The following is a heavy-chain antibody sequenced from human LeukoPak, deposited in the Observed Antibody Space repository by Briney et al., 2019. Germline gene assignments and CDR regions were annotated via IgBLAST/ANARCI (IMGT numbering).Heavy chain of an antibody. V-gene: IGHV3-7*01. CDR3: AIVPWTMASH. CDR1: GLSFNTVW. Sequence: GGSLRLSCAVSGLSFNTVWMNWLRQAPGKGLEWVAHIKEDGTETYYVDSVKGRFTISRDNARNSVYLQTNILRAEDTAVYFCAIVPWTMASHWGQGTLVTVSS. CDR2: IKEDGTET. D-gene: IGHD2-2*01. J-gene: IGHJ1*01.